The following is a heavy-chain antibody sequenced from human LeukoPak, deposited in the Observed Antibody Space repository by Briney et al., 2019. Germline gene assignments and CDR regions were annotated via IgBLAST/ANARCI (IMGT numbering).Heavy chain of an antibody. CDR1: GYTFTGYY. V-gene: IGHV1-2*02. CDR2: INPNSGGT. Sequence: GASVKVSCKASGYTFTGYYMHGVRQAPGQGLEGMGWINPNSGGTNYAQKFQGRVTMTRDTSISTAYMELSRLRSDDTAVYYCARVIVATILQSPCFDYWGQRTLVTVSS. J-gene: IGHJ4*02. D-gene: IGHD5-12*01. CDR3: ARVIVATILQSPCFDY.